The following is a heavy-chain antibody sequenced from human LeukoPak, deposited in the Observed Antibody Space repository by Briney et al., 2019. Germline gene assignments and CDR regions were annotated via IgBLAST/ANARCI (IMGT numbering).Heavy chain of an antibody. D-gene: IGHD6-13*01. Sequence: PSETLSLTCTVSGGSISSSSYYWGWIRQPPGKGLEWIGSIYYSGSTYYNPSLKSRVTISVDTSKNQFSLKLSSVTAADTAVYYCARRGKDSSSWCVVDYWGQGTLVTVSS. J-gene: IGHJ4*02. V-gene: IGHV4-39*01. CDR2: IYYSGST. CDR3: ARRGKDSSSWCVVDY. CDR1: GGSISSSSYY.